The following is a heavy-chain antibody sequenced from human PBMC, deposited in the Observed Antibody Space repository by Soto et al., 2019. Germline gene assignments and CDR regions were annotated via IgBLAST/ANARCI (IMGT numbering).Heavy chain of an antibody. Sequence: SEALSLTCTVSCGSISSGGYFWSWIRKSPGKGLQWIGHIHTSGSPYNNPPLKSRVTISADTSMNQFPLALTSVTAADPALYSCATGPNTEKFDSWGQAILVTVSS. CDR2: IHTSGSP. CDR1: CGSISSGGYF. J-gene: IGHJ4*02. V-gene: IGHV4-30-4*01. CDR3: ATGPNTEKFDS.